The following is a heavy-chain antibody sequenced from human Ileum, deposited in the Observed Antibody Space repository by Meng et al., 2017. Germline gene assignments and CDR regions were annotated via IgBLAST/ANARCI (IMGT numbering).Heavy chain of an antibody. V-gene: IGHV4-31*03. CDR1: GGPITSGGDY. Sequence: QVQLQASGSGLVQPSQTLSRACSVSGGPITSGGDYWTGISQHPGKGLEYLGYMYEGGTTYYSPSLKSRVNISRDAPKNQFSLTLRSVTAADTAVYYCARANGDYGNWLDPWGQGTLVTVSS. CDR3: ARANGDYGNWLDP. J-gene: IGHJ5*02. D-gene: IGHD4-17*01. CDR2: MYEGGTT.